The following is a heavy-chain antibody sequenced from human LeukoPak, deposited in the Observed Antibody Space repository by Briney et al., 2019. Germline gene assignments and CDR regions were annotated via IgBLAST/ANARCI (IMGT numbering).Heavy chain of an antibody. CDR2: INPSGGST. V-gene: IGHV1-46*01. D-gene: IGHD6-6*01. CDR1: GHTVTSYY. Sequence: ASVKVSCKASGHTVTSYYMHWVRQAPGQGLEWMGIINPSGGSTSYAQKFKGRVTMTRDTSTSTVHMELSSLRSEDTAVYYCARVGIAARYYFDYWGQGTLVIVSS. CDR3: ARVGIAARYYFDY. J-gene: IGHJ4*02.